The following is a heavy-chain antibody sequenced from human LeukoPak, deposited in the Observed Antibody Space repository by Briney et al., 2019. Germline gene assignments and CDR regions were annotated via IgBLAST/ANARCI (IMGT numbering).Heavy chain of an antibody. Sequence: GGSLRLSCAASGFTFSSYEMNWVGQAPGKGLGWVSYISSSGSTIYYADSVKGRFTISRDNAKNSLYLQMNSLRAEDTAVYYCAELGITMIGGVWGKGTTVTISS. D-gene: IGHD3-10*02. CDR1: GFTFSSYE. CDR3: AELGITMIGGV. V-gene: IGHV3-48*03. J-gene: IGHJ6*04. CDR2: ISSSGSTI.